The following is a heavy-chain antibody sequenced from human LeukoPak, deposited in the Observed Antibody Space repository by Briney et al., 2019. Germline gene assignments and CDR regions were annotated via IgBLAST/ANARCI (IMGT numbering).Heavy chain of an antibody. Sequence: GGSLRLSCAASGFTFSSYAMSWVRQAPGKGLEWVSAISGSGGSTYYADSVKGRFTISRDNSKNTLYLQMNSLRAEDTAVYYCARRRNEGYGTPLYGMDVWGQGTTVTVSS. CDR3: ARRRNEGYGTPLYGMDV. CDR1: GFTFSSYA. CDR2: ISGSGGST. V-gene: IGHV3-23*01. D-gene: IGHD5-18*01. J-gene: IGHJ6*02.